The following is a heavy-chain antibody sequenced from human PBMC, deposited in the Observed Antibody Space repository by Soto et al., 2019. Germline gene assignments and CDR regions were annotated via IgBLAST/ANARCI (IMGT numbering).Heavy chain of an antibody. V-gene: IGHV3-7*01. Sequence: GGSLRLSCAASGFTFSSYWMSWVRQAPGKGLEWVANIKQDGSEKYYVDTVKGRFTISRDNAKNSLYLQMNSLRAEDTAVYYCARDRSHDYDFWSGYYTGRRGFDPWGQGT. CDR2: IKQDGSEK. CDR3: ARDRSHDYDFWSGYYTGRRGFDP. CDR1: GFTFSSYW. J-gene: IGHJ5*02. D-gene: IGHD3-3*01.